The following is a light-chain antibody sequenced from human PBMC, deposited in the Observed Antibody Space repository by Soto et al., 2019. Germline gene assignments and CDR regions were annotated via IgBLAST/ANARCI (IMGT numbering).Light chain of an antibody. J-gene: IGLJ2*01. V-gene: IGLV2-14*01. CDR3: SSYTTSRILVV. CDR1: SSDVGGYNY. CDR2: DVS. Sequence: QSVLTQPASVSGSPGQSITISCTGTSSDVGGYNYVTWYQQHPGKAPKLMIYDVSNRPSGVSNRFSGTKSGNTASLTISGLQAEDEADYYCSSYTTSRILVVFGGGTKLTVL.